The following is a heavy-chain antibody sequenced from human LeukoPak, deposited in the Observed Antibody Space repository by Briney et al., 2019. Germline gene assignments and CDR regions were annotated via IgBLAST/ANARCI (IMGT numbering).Heavy chain of an antibody. D-gene: IGHD3-3*01. V-gene: IGHV3-7*01. J-gene: IGHJ6*03. CDR2: IKQDGSEK. CDR3: AREVMLLGVVTGYYYYYYMDV. CDR1: GFTFSSYW. Sequence: GGSLRLSCAASGFTFSSYWMSWVRQAPGKGLEWVANIKQDGSEKYYVDSVKGRFTISRGNAKNSLYLQMNSLRAEDTAVYYCAREVMLLGVVTGYYYYYYMDVWGKGTTVTVSS.